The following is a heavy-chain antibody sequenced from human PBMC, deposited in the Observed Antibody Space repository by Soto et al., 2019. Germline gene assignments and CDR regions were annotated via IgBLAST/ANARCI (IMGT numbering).Heavy chain of an antibody. CDR3: AREQRWLQLTYFDY. CDR1: GFTFSSYG. D-gene: IGHD5-12*01. CDR2: IWYDGSNK. V-gene: IGHV3-33*01. Sequence: SLRLSCAASGFTFSSYGMHWVRQAPGKGLEWVAVIWYDGSNKYYADSVKGRFTISRDNSKNTLYLQMNSLRAEDTAVYYCAREQRWLQLTYFDYWGQGTLVTVS. J-gene: IGHJ4*02.